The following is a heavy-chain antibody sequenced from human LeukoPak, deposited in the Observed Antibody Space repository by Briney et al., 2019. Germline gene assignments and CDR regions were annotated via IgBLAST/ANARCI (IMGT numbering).Heavy chain of an antibody. CDR1: GFIFSNYW. CDR2: ISSSSSYI. D-gene: IGHD3-10*01. J-gene: IGHJ4*02. V-gene: IGHV3-21*01. Sequence: GGSLRLSCAASGFIFSNYWMTWVRQAPGKGLEWVSSISSSSSYIYYADSVKGRFTISRDNAKNSLYLQMNSLRAEDTAVYYCARDSRHTMVPGFWGQGTLVTVSS. CDR3: ARDSRHTMVPGF.